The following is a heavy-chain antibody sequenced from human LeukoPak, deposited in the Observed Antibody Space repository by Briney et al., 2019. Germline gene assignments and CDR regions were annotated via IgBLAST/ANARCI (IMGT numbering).Heavy chain of an antibody. V-gene: IGHV4-34*01. CDR2: INHSGST. D-gene: IGHD3-10*01. J-gene: IGHJ4*02. Sequence: SETLSLTCAVYGGSFSGYYWSWIRQPPGKGLERIGEINHSGSTNYNPSLKSRVTISVDTSKNQFSLKLSSVTAADTAVYYCARGFYGSGSYLVRWGQGTLVTVSS. CDR1: GGSFSGYY. CDR3: ARGFYGSGSYLVR.